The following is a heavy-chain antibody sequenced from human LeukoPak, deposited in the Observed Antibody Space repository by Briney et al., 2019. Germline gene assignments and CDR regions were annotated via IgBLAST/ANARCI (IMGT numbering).Heavy chain of an antibody. J-gene: IGHJ6*03. Sequence: GASVKVSCKASGYTFTSYGISWVRQAPGQGLEWMGWISAYNGNTNYAQKLQGRVTMTTDTSTSTAYMELRSLRSDDTAVYYCARTYYDILTGYRGDYYYYYMDVWGKGTTVTISS. D-gene: IGHD3-9*01. CDR3: ARTYYDILTGYRGDYYYYYMDV. CDR2: ISAYNGNT. V-gene: IGHV1-18*01. CDR1: GYTFTSYG.